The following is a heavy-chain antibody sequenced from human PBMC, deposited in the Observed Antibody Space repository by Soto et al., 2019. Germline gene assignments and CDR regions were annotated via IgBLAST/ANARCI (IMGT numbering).Heavy chain of an antibody. Sequence: QLQLQESGPGLVKPSETLSLTCTVSGRSIKTGADYWGWIRQPPGKGLEWIGNIYYSGTTYYNPSLKSRVTISVDTSKNQFSLKLTSVTAADTAAYNCARQVNRGTYDRWGQGTLVTVSS. CDR2: IYYSGTT. CDR1: GRSIKTGADY. CDR3: ARQVNRGTYDR. J-gene: IGHJ5*02. D-gene: IGHD1-26*01. V-gene: IGHV4-39*01.